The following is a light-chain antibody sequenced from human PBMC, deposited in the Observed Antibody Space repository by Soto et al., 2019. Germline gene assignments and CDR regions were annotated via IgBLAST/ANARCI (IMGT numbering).Light chain of an antibody. CDR3: QQYNNGPTYT. Sequence: EIVMTQSPATLSVSPGERATLSCRASQSISSSLAWYQQKPGQAPRLLIYGASTRATGNPARFSGSGSGTEFPLAISSLQSEDLAVYYCQQYNNGPTYTFGQGTKLEIK. CDR1: QSISSS. J-gene: IGKJ2*01. V-gene: IGKV3-15*01. CDR2: GAS.